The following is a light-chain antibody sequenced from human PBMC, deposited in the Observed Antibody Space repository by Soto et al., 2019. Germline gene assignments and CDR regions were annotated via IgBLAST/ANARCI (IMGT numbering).Light chain of an antibody. Sequence: DIQMTQSPSSLSASVGDRVTITCRASQGISNYLAWYQQKPGKVPKLLIYAASTLQSGVPSRFSGSGSGTDFTLTISSLQPEDVATYYCQKYNSAPQTTFGQGTRLEIK. V-gene: IGKV1-27*01. CDR3: QKYNSAPQTT. CDR2: AAS. J-gene: IGKJ5*01. CDR1: QGISNY.